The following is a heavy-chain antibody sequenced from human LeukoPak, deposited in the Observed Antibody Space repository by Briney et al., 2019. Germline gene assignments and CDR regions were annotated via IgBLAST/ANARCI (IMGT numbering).Heavy chain of an antibody. V-gene: IGHV4-34*01. J-gene: IGHJ5*02. CDR2: INHSGST. CDR1: GGSFSGYY. CDR3: ARGHRGVIIFGMRSNWFDP. Sequence: SETLSLTCAVYGGSFSGYYWSWIRQPPGKGLEWIGEINHSGSTNYNPSLKSRVTISVDTSKNQFSLKLSSVTAADTAVYYCARGHRGVIIFGMRSNWFDPWGQGTLVTVSS. D-gene: IGHD3-10*01.